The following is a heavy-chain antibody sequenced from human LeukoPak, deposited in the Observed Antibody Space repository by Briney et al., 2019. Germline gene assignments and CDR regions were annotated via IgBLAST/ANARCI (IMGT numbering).Heavy chain of an antibody. D-gene: IGHD5-12*01. CDR1: GFTFSSYG. J-gene: IGHJ4*02. Sequence: GGSLRLSCAASGFTFSSYGMHWVRQAPGKGLEWVAFIRYDGSEKYYADSVKGRFTISRDDSKNTLYLQMKNLRAEDTAVYYCAKDGAWLRFDDWGQGILVTVAS. CDR2: IRYDGSEK. CDR3: AKDGAWLRFDD. V-gene: IGHV3-30*02.